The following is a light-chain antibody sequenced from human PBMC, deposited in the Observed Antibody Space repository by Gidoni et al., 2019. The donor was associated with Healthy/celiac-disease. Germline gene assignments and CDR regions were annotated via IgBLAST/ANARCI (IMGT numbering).Light chain of an antibody. Sequence: QSALTQPASVSGSPGQSITISCTGTRSDVGGYNYFSLYQQHPGKAPKLLSYEVSNRPSGVSHRFSGSKSGNTASLTISALQVEDEADYYCSSYTSSSSYVFGTGTKVTVL. CDR1: RSDVGGYNY. CDR2: EVS. CDR3: SSYTSSSSYV. V-gene: IGLV2-14*01. J-gene: IGLJ1*01.